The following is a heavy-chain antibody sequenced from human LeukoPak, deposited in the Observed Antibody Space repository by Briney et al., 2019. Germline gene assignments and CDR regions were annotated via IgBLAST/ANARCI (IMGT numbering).Heavy chain of an antibody. V-gene: IGHV3-9*01. J-gene: IGHJ4*02. Sequence: GGSLRLSCAASGFTFDDYAMHWVRQAPGKGLEWVSGISWNSGSIGYADSVKGRFTISRDNAKNSLYLQMNSLRAEDTALYYCAKSAEATPIYYFDYWGQGTLVTVSS. CDR1: GFTFDDYA. CDR3: AKSAEATPIYYFDY. CDR2: ISWNSGSI. D-gene: IGHD1-26*01.